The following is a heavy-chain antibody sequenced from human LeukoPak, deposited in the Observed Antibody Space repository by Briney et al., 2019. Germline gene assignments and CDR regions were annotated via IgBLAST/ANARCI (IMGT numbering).Heavy chain of an antibody. CDR1: GFTFSSYW. D-gene: IGHD6-6*01. V-gene: IGHV3-7*01. Sequence: PGGSLRLSCAASGFTFSSYWMSWVRQAPGKGLEWVANIKQDGSEKYYVDSVRGRFTISRDNAKNSLYLQMNSLRAEDTAVYYCARGRPRGAFDIWGQGTMVTVSS. CDR2: IKQDGSEK. CDR3: ARGRPRGAFDI. J-gene: IGHJ3*02.